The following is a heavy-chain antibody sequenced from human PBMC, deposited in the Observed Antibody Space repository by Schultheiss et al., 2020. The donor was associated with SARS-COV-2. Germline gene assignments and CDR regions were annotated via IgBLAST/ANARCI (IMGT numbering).Heavy chain of an antibody. CDR2: ISYDGSNK. CDR3: AKDPGGSYWENYFDY. CDR1: GFTFSSYG. J-gene: IGHJ4*02. Sequence: GGSLSLSCAASGFTFSSYGMHWVRQAPGKGLEWVAVISYDGSNKYYADSVKGRFTISRDNSKNTLYLQMNSLRAEDTAVYYCAKDPGGSYWENYFDYWGQGTLVTVSS. D-gene: IGHD1-26*01. V-gene: IGHV3-30*18.